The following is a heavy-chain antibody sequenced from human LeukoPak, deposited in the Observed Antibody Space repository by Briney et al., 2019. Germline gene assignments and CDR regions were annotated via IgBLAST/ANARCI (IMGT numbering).Heavy chain of an antibody. V-gene: IGHV4-4*02. Sequence: SETLSLTCAVSGGSFSGTNWWTWVRRPPGKGLEWIGEIYHSGTTNYNPSLKSRVTISLDKSKKRFSLQVKSVTAADTAFYYCASQLTYRWGQLVRGYFQHWGQGTLVTVSS. CDR2: IYHSGTT. D-gene: IGHD6-6*01. J-gene: IGHJ1*01. CDR1: GGSFSGTNW. CDR3: ASQLTYRWGQLVRGYFQH.